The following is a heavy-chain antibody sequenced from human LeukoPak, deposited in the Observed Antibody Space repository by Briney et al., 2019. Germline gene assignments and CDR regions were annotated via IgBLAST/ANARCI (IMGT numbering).Heavy chain of an antibody. V-gene: IGHV3-30*04. Sequence: GGSLRLSCAASGFTFSSYAMHWVRQAPGKGLEWVVVISYDGSNKYYADSVKGRFTISRDNSKNTLYLQMNSLRAEDTAVYYCARGNDGGAFDIWGQGTMVTVSS. CDR1: GFTFSSYA. J-gene: IGHJ3*02. CDR3: ARGNDGGAFDI. D-gene: IGHD4-23*01. CDR2: ISYDGSNK.